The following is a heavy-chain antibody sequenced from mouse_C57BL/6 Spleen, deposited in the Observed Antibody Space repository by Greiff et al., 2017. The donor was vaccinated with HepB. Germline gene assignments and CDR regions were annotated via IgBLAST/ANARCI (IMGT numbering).Heavy chain of an antibody. D-gene: IGHD1-1*01. CDR3: AREGIYYYGSSWFDY. J-gene: IGHJ2*01. CDR1: GYAFSSSW. CDR2: IYPGDGDT. V-gene: IGHV1-82*01. Sequence: VKLQESGPELVKPGASVKISCKASGYAFSSSWMNWVKQRPGKGLEWIGRIYPGDGDTNYNGKFKGKATLTADKSSSTAYMQLSSLTSEDSAVYFCAREGIYYYGSSWFDYWGQGTTLTVSS.